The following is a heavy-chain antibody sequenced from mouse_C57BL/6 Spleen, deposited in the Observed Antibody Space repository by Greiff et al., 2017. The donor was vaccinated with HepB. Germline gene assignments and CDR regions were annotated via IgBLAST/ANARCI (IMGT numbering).Heavy chain of an antibody. CDR2: ILPGSGST. Sequence: VKLQESGAELMKPGASVKLSCKATGYTFTGYWIEWVKQRPGHGLEWIGEILPGSGSTNYNEKFKGKATFTADTSSNTAYMQLSSLTTEDSAIYYCARKTFYYGNYGPAWFAYWGQGTLVTVSA. CDR1: GYTFTGYW. D-gene: IGHD2-1*01. CDR3: ARKTFYYGNYGPAWFAY. V-gene: IGHV1-9*01. J-gene: IGHJ3*01.